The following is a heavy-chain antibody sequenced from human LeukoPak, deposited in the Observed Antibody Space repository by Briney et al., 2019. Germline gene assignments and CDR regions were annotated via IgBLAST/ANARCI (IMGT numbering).Heavy chain of an antibody. CDR3: ARGITIFGVAYDY. D-gene: IGHD3-3*01. J-gene: IGHJ4*02. V-gene: IGHV4-34*01. CDR2: INHSGST. CDR1: GGSFSGYY. Sequence: PSETLSLTCAVYGGSFSGYYWSWIRQPPGKGLEWIGEINHSGSTNYNPSLKSRVTISVDKSKNQFSLKLSSVTAADTAVYYCARGITIFGVAYDYWGQGTLVTVSS.